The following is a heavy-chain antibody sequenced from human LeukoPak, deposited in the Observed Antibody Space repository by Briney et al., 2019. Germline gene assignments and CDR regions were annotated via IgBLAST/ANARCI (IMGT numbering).Heavy chain of an antibody. J-gene: IGHJ3*02. CDR2: IGISSSTI. V-gene: IGHV3-48*01. D-gene: IGHD1-26*01. CDR3: ARDSGYAFDI. CDR1: GFTFSSYS. Sequence: PGGSLRLSCAASGFTFSSYSMNWVRQAPGKVLEWLSYIGISSSTIDYADSVKGRFTISRDNVKNSLYLQMNSLRAEDTAVYYCARDSGYAFDIWGQGTMVTVSS.